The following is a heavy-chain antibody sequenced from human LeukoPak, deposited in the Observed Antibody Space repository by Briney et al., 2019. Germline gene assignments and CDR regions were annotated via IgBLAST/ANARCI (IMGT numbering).Heavy chain of an antibody. V-gene: IGHV3-66*01. CDR3: ARTESYNSAAYNPT. CDR2: IYSGGST. Sequence: GGSLRLSCAASGFTVSSNYMSWVRQAPGKGLEWVSVIYSGGSTYYADSVKGRFTISRDNSKNTLYLQMNSLRAEDTAVYYCARTESYNSAAYNPTWGQGTLVTVSS. J-gene: IGHJ5*02. CDR1: GFTVSSNY. D-gene: IGHD2/OR15-2a*01.